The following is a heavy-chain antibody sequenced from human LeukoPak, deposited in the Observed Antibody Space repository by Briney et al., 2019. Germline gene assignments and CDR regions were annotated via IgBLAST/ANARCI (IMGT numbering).Heavy chain of an antibody. J-gene: IGHJ5*02. D-gene: IGHD6-6*01. Sequence: ASVKVSCKASSYTFTSYGISWVRQAPGQGLEWMGWISAYNGNTNYAQKLQGRVTMTTDTSTSTAYMELRSLRSDDTAVYYCAREGAARSLKRHWFDPWGQGTLVTVSS. CDR2: ISAYNGNT. V-gene: IGHV1-18*01. CDR3: AREGAARSLKRHWFDP. CDR1: SYTFTSYG.